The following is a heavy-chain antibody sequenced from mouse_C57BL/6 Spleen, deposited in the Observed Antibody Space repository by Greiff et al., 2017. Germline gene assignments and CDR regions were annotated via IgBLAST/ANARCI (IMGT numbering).Heavy chain of an antibody. CDR1: GYSITSGYY. Sequence: EVQLQESGPGLVKPSQSLSLTCSVTGYSITSGYYWNWIRQFPGNNLEWMGYISYDGSNNYNTSLKNRISITGNTSKNQFFLKLYSLTTEDTATYYWARDGYDNYVSSFAYWGQGTLVTVSA. CDR3: ARDGYDNYVSSFAY. V-gene: IGHV3-6*01. CDR2: ISYDGSN. D-gene: IGHD2-1*01. J-gene: IGHJ3*01.